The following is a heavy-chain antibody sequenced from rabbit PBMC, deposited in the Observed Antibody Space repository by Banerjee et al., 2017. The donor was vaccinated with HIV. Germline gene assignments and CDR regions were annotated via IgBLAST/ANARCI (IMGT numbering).Heavy chain of an antibody. V-gene: IGHV1S45*01. CDR2: VYPVSSGNI. CDR1: GIDFSSYG. D-gene: IGHD6-1*01. J-gene: IGHJ4*01. CDR3: ARDIYGGDTYTTGGNL. Sequence: ELVESGGGLVQPGESLELSCKASGIDFSSYGISWVRQAPGKGLELIACVYPVSSGNIYYASWAKGRFTISKTSSTTVTLKMTSLTAADTATYFCARDIYGGDTYTTGGNLWGQGTLVTVS.